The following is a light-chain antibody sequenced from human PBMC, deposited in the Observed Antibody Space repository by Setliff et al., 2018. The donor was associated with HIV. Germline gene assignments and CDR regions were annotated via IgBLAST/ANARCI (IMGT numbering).Light chain of an antibody. CDR2: DVS. CDR1: SSDVGGYNS. V-gene: IGLV2-14*03. J-gene: IGLJ1*01. CDR3: SSYTSSHV. Sequence: QSALTQPASVSGSPGQSITISCTGTSSDVGGYNSVSWYQQHPGKAPKLMIYDVSNRPSGVSNRFSGSKSDNTASLTSSGLQAEDEADYYCSSYTSSHVFGTGTKVTVL.